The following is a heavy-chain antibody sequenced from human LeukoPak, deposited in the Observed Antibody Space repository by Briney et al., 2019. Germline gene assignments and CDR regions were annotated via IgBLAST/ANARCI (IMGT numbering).Heavy chain of an antibody. CDR3: ARDPDDIDY. CDR1: GFNFSGYS. CDR2: ISSSSNTI. V-gene: IGHV3-48*01. J-gene: IGHJ4*02. Sequence: GGSLRLSCLASGFNFSGYSMNWVRQAPGKGLEWVSYISSSSNTIHYADSVKGRFTISRDNAKNSLYLQMNSLRAEDTAVYYCARDPDDIDYWGQGTLVTVSS. D-gene: IGHD3-9*01.